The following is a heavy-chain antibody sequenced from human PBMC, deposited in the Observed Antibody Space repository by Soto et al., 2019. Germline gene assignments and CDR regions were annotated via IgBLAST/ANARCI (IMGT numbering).Heavy chain of an antibody. CDR2: IYFSGST. CDR3: ARASDYGGNSADAFDI. D-gene: IGHD4-17*01. CDR1: GGSISSGDYY. J-gene: IGHJ3*02. V-gene: IGHV4-30-4*01. Sequence: QVQLQESGPGLVKPSQTLSLTCTVSGGSISSGDYYWSWIRQPPGKGLEWIGYIYFSGSTYYNPSLKSRVAISVDPSKYQCPLRLSSVTAADTAVYYCARASDYGGNSADAFDIWGQGTMVTVSS.